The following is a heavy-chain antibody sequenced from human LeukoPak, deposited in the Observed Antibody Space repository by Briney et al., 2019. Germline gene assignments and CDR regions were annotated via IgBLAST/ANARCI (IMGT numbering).Heavy chain of an antibody. Sequence: QPGGSLRLSCAASGFTFDDYTMHWVRQAPGKGLEWVSLISWDGGSTYYADSVKGRFTISRDNSKNSLYLQMNSLRTEDTALYYCAKDIDEVRISLAYDYWGQGTLVTVSS. CDR3: AKDIDEVRISLAYDY. CDR1: GFTFDDYT. V-gene: IGHV3-43*01. D-gene: IGHD2-15*01. J-gene: IGHJ4*02. CDR2: ISWDGGST.